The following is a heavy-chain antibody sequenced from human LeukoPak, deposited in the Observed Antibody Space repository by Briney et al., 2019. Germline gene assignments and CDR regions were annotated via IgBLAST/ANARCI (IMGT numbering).Heavy chain of an antibody. CDR2: ISYDGSNK. CDR1: GFTFSSYA. J-gene: IGHJ6*03. CDR3: ARLRSYYYVDV. Sequence: GGSLRLSCAASGFTFSSYAMHWVRQAPGKGLEWVAVISYDGSNKYYADSVKGRFTISRDNAKNLLYLQMNSLRAEDTAIYYCARLRSYYYVDVWGKGTTVTVSS. V-gene: IGHV3-30*04. D-gene: IGHD3-16*01.